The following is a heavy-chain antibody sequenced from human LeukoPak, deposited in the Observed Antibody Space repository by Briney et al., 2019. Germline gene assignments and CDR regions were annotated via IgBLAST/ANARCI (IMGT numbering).Heavy chain of an antibody. CDR1: GGSFSGYY. V-gene: IGHV4-34*01. J-gene: IGHJ5*02. D-gene: IGHD5-24*01. Sequence: KPSETLSLTCAVYGGSFSGYYWSWVRQPPGKGLEWIGEINHSGSTNYNPSLNSRVTISVDTSKNQFSLKLSSVTAADTAVYYCARGRDGFDPWGQGTLVTVSS. CDR2: INHSGST. CDR3: ARGRDGFDP.